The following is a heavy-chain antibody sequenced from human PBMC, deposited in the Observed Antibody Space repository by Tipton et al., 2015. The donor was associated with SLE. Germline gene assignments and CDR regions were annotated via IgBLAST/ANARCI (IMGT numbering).Heavy chain of an antibody. CDR1: GGSISSGGYY. D-gene: IGHD1-26*01. CDR3: ARDLAGGSYSLYYYYGMDV. CDR2: IYYSGST. Sequence: TLSLTCTVSGGSISSGGYYWSWIRQHPGKGLEWIGYIYYSGSTYYNPSLKSRVTISVDTSKNQFSLKLSSVTAADTAVYYCARDLAGGSYSLYYYYGMDVWGQGTTVTVSS. V-gene: IGHV4-31*03. J-gene: IGHJ6*02.